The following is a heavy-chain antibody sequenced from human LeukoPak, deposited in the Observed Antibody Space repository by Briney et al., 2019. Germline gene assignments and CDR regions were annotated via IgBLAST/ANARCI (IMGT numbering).Heavy chain of an antibody. CDR1: GGAFSSYA. V-gene: IGHV1-69*06. CDR3: ARSIAVAGRFLYYYMDV. D-gene: IGHD6-19*01. CDR2: IIPIFGTA. J-gene: IGHJ6*03. Sequence: GASVKVSCTASGGAFSSYAISWVRQAPGQGLEWMGGIIPIFGTANYAQKFQGRVTITADKSTSTAYMELSSLRSEDTAVYYCARSIAVAGRFLYYYMDVWGKGTTVTVSS.